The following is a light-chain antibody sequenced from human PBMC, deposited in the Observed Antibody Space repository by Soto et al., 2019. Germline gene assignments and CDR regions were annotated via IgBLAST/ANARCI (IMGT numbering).Light chain of an antibody. J-gene: IGKJ5*01. Sequence: DVVMTQSPLSLPVTLGQPASISCRSSQSLFDSDDGTTYLDWYLQKPGQSPQLLIYTLSYRASGVPDRFSGSGSGTDFTLEISRVETDDVGIYYCMQSTQLPPTFGQGTRLEIK. V-gene: IGKV2-40*01. CDR3: MQSTQLPPT. CDR2: TLS. CDR1: QSLFDSDDGTTY.